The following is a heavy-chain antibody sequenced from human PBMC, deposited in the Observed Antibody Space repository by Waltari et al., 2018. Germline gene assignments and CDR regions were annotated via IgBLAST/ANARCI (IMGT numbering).Heavy chain of an antibody. CDR1: GGPISSSRYY. CDR2: IYYSGST. D-gene: IGHD4-17*01. V-gene: IGHV4-39*01. Sequence: QLQLQESGPGLVKPSETLSLTCTVSGGPISSSRYYWGCIRQPPGKGLEWIGSIYYSGSTYYNPSLKSRVTISVDTSKNQFSLKLSSVTAADTAVYYCARLEGVTTPIDYWGQGTLVTVSS. CDR3: ARLEGVTTPIDY. J-gene: IGHJ4*02.